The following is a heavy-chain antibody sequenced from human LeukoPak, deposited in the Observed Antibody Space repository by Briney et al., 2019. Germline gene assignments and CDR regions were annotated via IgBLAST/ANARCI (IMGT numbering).Heavy chain of an antibody. J-gene: IGHJ3*02. CDR3: AIQRMIPRVAGAFDI. CDR2: IYTSGST. D-gene: IGHD3-22*01. Sequence: SETLSLTCTVSGGSISSYYWSWIRQPAGKGLEWIGRIYTSGSTNYNPSLKSRVTMSVDTSKNQFSLKLSSVTAADTAVYYCAIQRMIPRVAGAFDIWGQGTMVTVSS. CDR1: GGSISSYY. V-gene: IGHV4-4*07.